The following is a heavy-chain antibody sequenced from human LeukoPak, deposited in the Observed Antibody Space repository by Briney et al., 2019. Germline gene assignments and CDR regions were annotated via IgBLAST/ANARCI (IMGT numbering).Heavy chain of an antibody. CDR1: GDSIRTTRY. Sequence: SETLSLTCTVSGDSIRTTRYWGWIRQPPGKGLEWIGSIYYSGSTYYNPSLKSRVTISVDTSKNQFSLKLSSVTAADTAVYYCARGVADSSGYYGEDFWGQGTLVTVSS. D-gene: IGHD3-22*01. V-gene: IGHV4-39*01. J-gene: IGHJ4*02. CDR2: IYYSGST. CDR3: ARGVADSSGYYGEDF.